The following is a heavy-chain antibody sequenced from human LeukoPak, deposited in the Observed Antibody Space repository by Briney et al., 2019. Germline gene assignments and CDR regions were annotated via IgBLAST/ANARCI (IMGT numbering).Heavy chain of an antibody. CDR3: ARGQLAYCGGDCSDAFDI. V-gene: IGHV4-30-2*01. J-gene: IGHJ3*02. CDR1: GGSISSGGYS. CDR2: IYHSGST. Sequence: SETLSLTCTVSGGSISSGGYSWSWIRQPPGKGLEWIEYIYHSGSTYYNPSLKSRVTISVDRPKNQFSLKLSSVTAADTAVYYCARGQLAYCGGDCSDAFDIWGQGTMVTVSS. D-gene: IGHD2-21*02.